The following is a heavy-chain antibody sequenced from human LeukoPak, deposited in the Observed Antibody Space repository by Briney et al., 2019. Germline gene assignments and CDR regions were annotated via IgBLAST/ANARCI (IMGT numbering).Heavy chain of an antibody. CDR2: ISYDGSNK. CDR3: VKERSLEIAVAGTIFDY. CDR1: GFTFSSYG. D-gene: IGHD6-19*01. V-gene: IGHV3-30*18. J-gene: IGHJ4*02. Sequence: GGSLRLSCAASGFTFSSYGMHWVRQAPGKGLEWVAVISYDGSNKYFADSVKGRFTISRDNSMHTLYLQMNSLRADDTAVYYCVKERSLEIAVAGTIFDYWGQGTLVTVSS.